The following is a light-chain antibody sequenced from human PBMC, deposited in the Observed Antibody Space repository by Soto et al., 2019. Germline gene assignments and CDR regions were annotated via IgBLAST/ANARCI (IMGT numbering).Light chain of an antibody. Sequence: QSALTQPPSASGSPGQSVTISCTGTSSDVGAYNYLSWYQQHPGKAPKLMIYEVSKRPSGVPDRFSGSKSGNTASLPVSGLQAEDEADYYCSSYAGSNNYVFGTGTTVTVL. V-gene: IGLV2-8*01. CDR2: EVS. CDR1: SSDVGAYNY. CDR3: SSYAGSNNYV. J-gene: IGLJ1*01.